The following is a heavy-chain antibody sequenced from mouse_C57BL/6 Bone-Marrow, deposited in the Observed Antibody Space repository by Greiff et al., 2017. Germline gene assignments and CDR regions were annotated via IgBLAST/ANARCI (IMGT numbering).Heavy chain of an antibody. CDR2: ISDGGSYT. J-gene: IGHJ3*01. CDR3: AHDGYYPFAY. V-gene: IGHV5-4*01. CDR1: GFTFSSYA. D-gene: IGHD2-3*01. Sequence: EVQGVESGGGLVKPGGSLKLSCAASGFTFSSYAMSLVRQTPEKRLEWVATISDGGSYTYYPDNVKGRFTISRDNAKNNLYLQRSHLKSEDTAMYDGAHDGYYPFAYWGQGTLVTVSA.